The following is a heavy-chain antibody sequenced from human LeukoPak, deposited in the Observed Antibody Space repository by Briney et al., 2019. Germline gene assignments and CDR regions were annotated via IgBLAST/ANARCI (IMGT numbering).Heavy chain of an antibody. V-gene: IGHV3-21*04. D-gene: IGHD2-8*01. CDR1: GFTFSSYN. CDR3: ARYRREDIVLKVYDISTYYFDY. CDR2: ISSSSSYI. Sequence: GGSLRLSCAASGFTFSSYNMNWVRQAPGKGLEWVSSISSSSSYIYYADSVKGRFTISTDNAKNSLYLQMNSLRAEDTAVYYCARYRREDIVLKVYDISTYYFDYWGQGTLVTVSS. J-gene: IGHJ4*02.